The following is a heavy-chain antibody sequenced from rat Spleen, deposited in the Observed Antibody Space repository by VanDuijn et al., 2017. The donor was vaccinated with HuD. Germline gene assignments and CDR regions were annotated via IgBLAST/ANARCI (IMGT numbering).Heavy chain of an antibody. Sequence: EVQLVESGGGLVQPGRSLKLSCAASGFTFSSFPMAWVRQAPKKGLEWVASISTGGGNTYYRDSVKGRFTISRDNAKSTLYLQMDSLRSEDTATYYCARRWGTTPDYWGQGVMVTVSS. CDR2: ISTGGGNT. J-gene: IGHJ2*01. D-gene: IGHD1-10*01. CDR3: ARRWGTTPDY. CDR1: GFTFSSFP. V-gene: IGHV5-25*01.